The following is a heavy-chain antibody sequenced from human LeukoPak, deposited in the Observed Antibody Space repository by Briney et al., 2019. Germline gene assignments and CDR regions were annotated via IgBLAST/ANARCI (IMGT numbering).Heavy chain of an antibody. Sequence: PSETLSLTCTVSGVSISSSNSYWGWIRQPPGTGLEWIGSIYYSGNTYYNASLKSQVSISIDTSKNQFSLRLTSVTAADTAVYYCARQTGSGLFILPGGQGTLVTVSS. J-gene: IGHJ4*02. V-gene: IGHV4-39*01. CDR1: GVSISSSNSY. CDR2: IYYSGNT. D-gene: IGHD3/OR15-3a*01. CDR3: ARQTGSGLFILP.